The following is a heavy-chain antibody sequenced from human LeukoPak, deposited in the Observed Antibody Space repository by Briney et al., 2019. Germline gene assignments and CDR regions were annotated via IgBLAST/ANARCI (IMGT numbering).Heavy chain of an antibody. CDR2: MSSDGSYK. V-gene: IGHV3-30*04. J-gene: IGHJ4*02. Sequence: GRSLRLSCEASGFTLNYYAMHWVRQAPGKGPEWVAVMSSDGSYKDYGDSVKGRFTISRDNAKNSLYLQMNSLRAEDTAVYYCARDVSRYQLLYYWGQGTLVTVSS. CDR1: GFTLNYYA. CDR3: ARDVSRYQLLYY. D-gene: IGHD2-2*01.